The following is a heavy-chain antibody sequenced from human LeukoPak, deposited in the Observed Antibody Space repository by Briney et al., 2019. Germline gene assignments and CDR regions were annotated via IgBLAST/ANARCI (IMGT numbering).Heavy chain of an antibody. V-gene: IGHV3-53*01. CDR1: GFTVSSNY. J-gene: IGHJ4*02. Sequence: PGGSLRLSCAASGFTVSSNYMSWVRQAPGKGLEWVSVIYSGGSTYYADSVKGRFTISRDNSKNTLYLQMNSLRVEDTAVYYCAKSGYCSSTSCPFDYWGQGTLVTVSS. CDR2: IYSGGST. D-gene: IGHD2-2*01. CDR3: AKSGYCSSTSCPFDY.